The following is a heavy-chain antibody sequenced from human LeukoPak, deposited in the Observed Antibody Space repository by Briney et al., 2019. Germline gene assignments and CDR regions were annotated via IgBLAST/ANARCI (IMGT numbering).Heavy chain of an antibody. CDR2: INTNTGNP. J-gene: IGHJ4*02. D-gene: IGHD2-15*01. CDR3: ARDIGHCSGGSCQIWTTVTSQSRDYFDY. CDR1: EYTFTTYA. Sequence: GASVKVSCKASEYTFTTYAMNWVGQAPGQGLEGRGWINTNTGNPPYAQGFTGRFVFSLDTSVSTAYLQISSLKAEDTAVYYCARDIGHCSGGSCQIWTTVTSQSRDYFDYWGQGTLVTVSS. V-gene: IGHV7-4-1*02.